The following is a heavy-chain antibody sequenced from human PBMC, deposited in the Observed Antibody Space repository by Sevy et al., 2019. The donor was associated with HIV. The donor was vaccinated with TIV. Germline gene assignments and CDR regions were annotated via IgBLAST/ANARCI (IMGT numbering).Heavy chain of an antibody. D-gene: IGHD6-6*01. J-gene: IGHJ4*02. CDR1: GFTFSDYY. CDR2: ISSSGSTI. CDR3: ARRSSSSYFDY. V-gene: IGHV3-11*01. Sequence: GGSLRLSCAASGFTFSDYYMSWIRQAPGKGLEWVSYISSSGSTIYYADSVKGRFTNSRDNAKNSLYLQMNSLRAEDTAVYYCARRSSSSYFDYWGQGTLVTVSS.